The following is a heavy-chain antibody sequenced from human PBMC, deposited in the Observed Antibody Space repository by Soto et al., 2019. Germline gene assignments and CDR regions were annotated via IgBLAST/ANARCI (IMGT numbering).Heavy chain of an antibody. CDR1: GASISIDY. J-gene: IGHJ4*02. D-gene: IGHD3-10*01. V-gene: IGHV4-59*12. CDR2: MHYSGSS. Sequence: SETLSLTCTVSGASISIDYWTWIRHPPGKGLEWIGYMHYSGSSNYNPSLKSRVTISIDTSKNQFSLKVSSVTAADTAVYYCARRKFASGSYWHGYWGQGTLVTVSS. CDR3: ARRKFASGSYWHGY.